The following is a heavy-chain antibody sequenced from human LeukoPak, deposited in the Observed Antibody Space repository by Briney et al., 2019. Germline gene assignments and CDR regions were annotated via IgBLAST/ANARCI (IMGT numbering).Heavy chain of an antibody. CDR3: SRDRSSGWYSDY. V-gene: IGHV1-69*05. CDR2: IIPIFGTA. Sequence: SVKVSCKASGGTFTSYAMSWVRQAPGQGLEWMGRIIPIFGTANYAQKFQGRVTITTDESTSTAYMELSSLRSEGTGVYYCSRDRSSGWYSDYWGQGTLVTVSS. CDR1: GGTFTSYA. J-gene: IGHJ4*02. D-gene: IGHD6-19*01.